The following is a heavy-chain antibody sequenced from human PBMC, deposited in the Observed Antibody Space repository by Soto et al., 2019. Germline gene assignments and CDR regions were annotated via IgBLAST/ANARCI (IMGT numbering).Heavy chain of an antibody. CDR1: GCTLSSYG. D-gene: IGHD4-17*01. V-gene: IGHV1-69*01. Sequence: QVQLVQSGAEVKKPGSSVKVSCKASGCTLSSYGFSWVRQAPGQGLEGVGGLIPMFGTTQYAQKCMGRVSITADEMTTTVYMELSDLRSEDTAVYSCARDTSTGTVTHWGKGTLVTVST. CDR2: LIPMFGTT. CDR3: ARDTSTGTVTH. J-gene: IGHJ4*02.